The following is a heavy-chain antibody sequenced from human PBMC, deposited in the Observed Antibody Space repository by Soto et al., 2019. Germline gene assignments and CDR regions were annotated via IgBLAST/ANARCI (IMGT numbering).Heavy chain of an antibody. CDR2: IIPIFGTA. V-gene: IGHV1-69*13. J-gene: IGHJ5*02. Sequence: SVKVSCKASGGTFSSYAISWVRQAPGQGLEWMGGIIPIFGTANYAQKFQGRVTITADESASTAYMELSSLRSEDTAVYYCARAQDTAMVRNWFDPWGQGALVTVSS. D-gene: IGHD5-18*01. CDR1: GGTFSSYA. CDR3: ARAQDTAMVRNWFDP.